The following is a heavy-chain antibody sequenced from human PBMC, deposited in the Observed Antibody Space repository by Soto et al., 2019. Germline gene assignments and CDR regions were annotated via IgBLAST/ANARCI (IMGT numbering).Heavy chain of an antibody. D-gene: IGHD3-3*01. Sequence: GSLRLSCAASGCTFSSYDMHWVRQATGKGLEWVSAIGTAGDTYYLGSVKGRFTISRENAKNSLYLQMNSLRAEDTAVYYCARGRENYDFWSGYYQNYYYYYGMDVWGQGTTVTVSS. CDR2: IGTAGDT. CDR3: ARGRENYDFWSGYYQNYYYYYGMDV. CDR1: GCTFSSYD. V-gene: IGHV3-13*01. J-gene: IGHJ6*02.